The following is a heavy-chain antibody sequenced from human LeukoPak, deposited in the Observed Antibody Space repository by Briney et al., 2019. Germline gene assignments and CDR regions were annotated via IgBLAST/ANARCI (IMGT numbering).Heavy chain of an antibody. Sequence: PSQTLSLTCTVSGDSISSGGYYWSWIRQPPGKGLEWIGEINHSGSTNYNPSLKSRVTISVDTSKNQFSLKLSSVTAADTAVYYCARGPPDLPRELLWFGELTSSEGRWGQGTLVTVSS. CDR1: GDSISSGGYY. CDR2: INHSGST. CDR3: ARGPPDLPRELLWFGELTSSEGR. D-gene: IGHD3-10*01. V-gene: IGHV4-30-2*01. J-gene: IGHJ4*02.